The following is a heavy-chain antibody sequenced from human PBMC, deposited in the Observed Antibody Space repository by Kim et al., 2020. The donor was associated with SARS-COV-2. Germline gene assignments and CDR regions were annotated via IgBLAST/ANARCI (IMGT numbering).Heavy chain of an antibody. CDR3: AKDGDYCTNGVCYSDY. CDR1: GFTFSSYA. V-gene: IGHV3-23*01. CDR2: ISGSGGST. D-gene: IGHD2-8*01. J-gene: IGHJ4*02. Sequence: GGSLRLSCAASGFTFSSYAMSWVRQAPGKGLEWVSAISGSGGSTYYADSVKGRFTISRDNSKNTLYLQMNSLRAEDTAVYYCAKDGDYCTNGVCYSDYWGQGTLVTVSS.